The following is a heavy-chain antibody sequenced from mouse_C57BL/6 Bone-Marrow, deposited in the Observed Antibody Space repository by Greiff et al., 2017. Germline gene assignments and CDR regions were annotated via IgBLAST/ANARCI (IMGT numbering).Heavy chain of an antibody. CDR1: GFNIKDDY. D-gene: IGHD1-1*01. CDR2: IDPENGDT. J-gene: IGHJ2*01. CDR3: TTRGYGSVYFDY. Sequence: EVQLKQSGAELVRPGASVKLSCTASGFNIKDDYMHWVKQRPEQGLEWIGWIDPENGDTEYASKFQGKATITADTSSNTAYLQLSSLTSEDTAVYYCTTRGYGSVYFDYWGKGTTLTVSS. V-gene: IGHV14-4*01.